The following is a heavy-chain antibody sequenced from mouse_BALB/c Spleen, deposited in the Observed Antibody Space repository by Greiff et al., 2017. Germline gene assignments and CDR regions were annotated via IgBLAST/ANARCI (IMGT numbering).Heavy chain of an antibody. D-gene: IGHD1-2*01. CDR1: GYTFTSYW. CDR3: ARRKPHYDGDWYFDV. CDR2: INPSTGYT. J-gene: IGHJ1*01. V-gene: IGHV1-7*01. Sequence: VQLQQSGAELAKPGASVKMSCKASGYTFTSYWMHWVKQRPGQGLEWIGYINPSTGYTEYNQKFKDKATLTADKSSSTAYMQLSSLTSEDSAVYYCARRKPHYDGDWYFDVWGAGTTVTVSS.